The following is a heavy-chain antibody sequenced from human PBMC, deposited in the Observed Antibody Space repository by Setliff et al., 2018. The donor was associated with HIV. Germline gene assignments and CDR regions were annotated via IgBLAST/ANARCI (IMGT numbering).Heavy chain of an antibody. CDR3: ARSITMIIVAPGAFDI. D-gene: IGHD3-22*01. J-gene: IGHJ3*02. CDR2: IYHSGST. V-gene: IGHV4-39*07. Sequence: LSLTCTVSGGSIGSSSYYWGWIRQPPGKGLEWIGEIYHSGSTKYNPSLKSRVTISVDKSKNQFSLKLSSVTAADTAVYYCARSITMIIVAPGAFDIWGQGTMVTVSS. CDR1: GGSIGSSSYY.